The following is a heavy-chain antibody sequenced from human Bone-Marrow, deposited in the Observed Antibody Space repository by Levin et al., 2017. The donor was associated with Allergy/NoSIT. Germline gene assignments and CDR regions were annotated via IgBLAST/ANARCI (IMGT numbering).Heavy chain of an antibody. CDR1: GFTFSSYA. CDR3: ARDNYDDSGYFPH. D-gene: IGHD3-16*01. V-gene: IGHV3-30-3*01. J-gene: IGHJ4*02. Sequence: GGSLRLSCAASGFTFSSYAMNWVRQAPGKGLEWVAVISYGGTNKYYADSVKGRFTISRDTANNTLYLQLNSLRAEDTAVYYCARDNYDDSGYFPHWGQGTLVTVSS. CDR2: ISYGGTNK.